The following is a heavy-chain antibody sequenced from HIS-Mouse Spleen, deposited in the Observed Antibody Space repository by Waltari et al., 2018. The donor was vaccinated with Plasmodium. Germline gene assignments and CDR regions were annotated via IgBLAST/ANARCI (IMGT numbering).Heavy chain of an antibody. CDR2: IYYSGST. D-gene: IGHD1-26*01. J-gene: IGHJ4*02. V-gene: IGHV4-39*01. CDR3: ARRGGSYYYFDY. Sequence: QLQLQESGPGLVKPSGALSITCTVSGASISSSSYYWGWIRQPPGKGLEWIGRIYYSGSTYYNPSLKSRVTISVDTSKNQFSLKLSSVTAADTAVYYCARRGGSYYYFDYWGQGTLVTVSS. CDR1: GASISSSSYY.